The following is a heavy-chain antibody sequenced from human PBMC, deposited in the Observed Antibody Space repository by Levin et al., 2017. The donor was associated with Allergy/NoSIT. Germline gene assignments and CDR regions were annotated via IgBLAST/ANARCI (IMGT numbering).Heavy chain of an antibody. CDR3: AHTPGNGYNSFDV. CDR1: GFSLSTGGAG. J-gene: IGHJ3*01. V-gene: IGHV2-5*02. Sequence: SGPTLVKPTQILTLTCSFSGFSLSTGGAGVAWIRQPPGKALDWLALIYWDDDKRYRASLRSRLTITKDTSKKQVVLTMTNMDPVDTGTYYCAHTPGNGYNSFDVWGQGTMVTVSS. CDR2: IYWDDDK. D-gene: IGHD5-24*01.